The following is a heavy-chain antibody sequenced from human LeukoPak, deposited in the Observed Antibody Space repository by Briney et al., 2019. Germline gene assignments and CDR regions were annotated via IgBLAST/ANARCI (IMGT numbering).Heavy chain of an antibody. V-gene: IGHV3-49*04. J-gene: IGHJ4*02. CDR3: SRNGLVDFDY. Sequence: GQSLRLSGTTSGFAFDDIAMSWVRQPAGKGLEWVGFIRRRAYGGAAEYAASVKGRFIISRDDSKGIAYLQMNSLKTEDTAVYYCSRNGLVDFDYWGQGSRVIVSP. CDR2: IRRRAYGGAA. CDR1: GFAFDDIA.